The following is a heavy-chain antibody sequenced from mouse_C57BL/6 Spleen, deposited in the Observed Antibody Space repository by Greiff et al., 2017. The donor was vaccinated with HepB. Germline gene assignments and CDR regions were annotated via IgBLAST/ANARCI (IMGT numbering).Heavy chain of an antibody. Sequence: EVQLQQSGPELVKPGASVKISCKASGYTFTDYYMNWVKQSHGKSLEWIGDINPNNGGTSYNQKFKGKATLTVDKSSSTAYMELRSLTSEDSAVYYCARSGGSGLGRRYYAMDYWGQGTSVTVSS. J-gene: IGHJ4*01. CDR3: ARSGGSGLGRRYYAMDY. V-gene: IGHV1-26*01. CDR2: INPNNGGT. CDR1: GYTFTDYY. D-gene: IGHD4-1*01.